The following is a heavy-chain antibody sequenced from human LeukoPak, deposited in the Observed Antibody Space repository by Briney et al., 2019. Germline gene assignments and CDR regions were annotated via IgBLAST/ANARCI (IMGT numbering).Heavy chain of an antibody. J-gene: IGHJ4*02. Sequence: ASVKVSCKASGYTFTGYYMYWVRQAPGQGLEWMGWINPNSGGTNYAQKFQGRVTMTRDTSISTAYMELGRLRSDDTAVYYCAREGDIVATTIDYWGQGTLVTVSS. V-gene: IGHV1-2*02. CDR2: INPNSGGT. D-gene: IGHD5-12*01. CDR1: GYTFTGYY. CDR3: AREGDIVATTIDY.